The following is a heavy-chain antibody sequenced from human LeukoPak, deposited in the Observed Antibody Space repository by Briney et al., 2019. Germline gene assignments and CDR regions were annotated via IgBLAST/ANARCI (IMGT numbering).Heavy chain of an antibody. CDR1: GFTFSSYW. V-gene: IGHV3-48*04. D-gene: IGHD3-9*01. Sequence: GGSLRLSCAASGFTFSSYWMSWVRQAPGKGLEWVSYISSSGRSIYYADSVKGRFTISRDNAKNSLYLQMNSLRAEDTAVYFCARDVGYGILTGYYYYMDVWGKGTTVTVSS. CDR2: ISSSGRSI. CDR3: ARDVGYGILTGYYYYMDV. J-gene: IGHJ6*03.